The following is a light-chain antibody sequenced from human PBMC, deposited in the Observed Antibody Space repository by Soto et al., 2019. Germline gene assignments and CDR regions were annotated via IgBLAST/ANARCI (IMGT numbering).Light chain of an antibody. Sequence: EIVMTQSPDTLSLSPGERFTISCRASQNVGTNLAWYQQKPGQAPRLLVYGASTRATGFPARFSGSGSVTEFTLTISSLQSGDFAAYYCQQYNNWPITFGQGTRLEIK. CDR3: QQYNNWPIT. CDR2: GAS. CDR1: QNVGTN. J-gene: IGKJ5*01. V-gene: IGKV3-15*01.